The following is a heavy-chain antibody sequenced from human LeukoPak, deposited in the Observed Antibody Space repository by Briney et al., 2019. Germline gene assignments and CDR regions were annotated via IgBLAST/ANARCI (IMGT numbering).Heavy chain of an antibody. CDR2: IGGTGHTS. CDR3: AKAPYDTARSGLDY. CDR1: GFTFINYA. J-gene: IGHJ4*02. V-gene: IGHV3-23*01. Sequence: PGGSLRLPCAASGFTFINYAMTWVRQAPGKGLEWVSTIGGTGHTSFYADPVKGRFTISRDNSKDTLYLQMHRLRAEDTAIYYCAKAPYDTARSGLDYWGQGTVVTISS. D-gene: IGHD3-22*01.